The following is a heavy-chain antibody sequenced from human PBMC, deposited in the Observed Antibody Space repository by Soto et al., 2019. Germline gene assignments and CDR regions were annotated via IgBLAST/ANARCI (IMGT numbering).Heavy chain of an antibody. CDR2: IYSDGST. Sequence: EVPLVESGGGLVQPGGSLRLSCAASGFTVNSNYMSWVRQAPGKGLEWVSVIYSDGSTYYADSVKGRFIISRDNSNNTLYFQMSSLRAEDTAVYYCATLTKYDILTGVDPCWGQGTLVTVSS. V-gene: IGHV3-66*01. J-gene: IGHJ4*02. D-gene: IGHD3-9*01. CDR1: GFTVNSNY. CDR3: ATLTKYDILTGVDPC.